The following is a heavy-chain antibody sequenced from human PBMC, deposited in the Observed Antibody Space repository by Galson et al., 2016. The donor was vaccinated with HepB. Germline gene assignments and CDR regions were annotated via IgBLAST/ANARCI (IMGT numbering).Heavy chain of an antibody. Sequence: SLRLSCAASGFTFGRYAMSWVRQAPRKGLEWVSAISGDGGSTYYAGSVQGRYTSSRDRSTNTMYLQMNSLRTDDTAVYYWARFTQEWLDRVYYFDYWGQGTLVTVSS. J-gene: IGHJ4*02. CDR1: GFTFGRYA. CDR3: ARFTQEWLDRVYYFDY. V-gene: IGHV3-23*01. D-gene: IGHD6-19*01. CDR2: ISGDGGST.